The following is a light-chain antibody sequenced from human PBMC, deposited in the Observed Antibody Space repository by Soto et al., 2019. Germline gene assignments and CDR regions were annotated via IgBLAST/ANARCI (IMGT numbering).Light chain of an antibody. CDR1: QSVSSY. CDR3: QQRSNWPPLFT. Sequence: EIVLTQSPATLSLSPGERATLSCRASQSVSSYLAWYQQKPGQAPRLLIYDASNRATGIPARFSGSGSGTDFTLTIRSLGPEDFAVYYCQQRSNWPPLFTFGPGTKVDIK. J-gene: IGKJ3*01. V-gene: IGKV3-11*01. CDR2: DAS.